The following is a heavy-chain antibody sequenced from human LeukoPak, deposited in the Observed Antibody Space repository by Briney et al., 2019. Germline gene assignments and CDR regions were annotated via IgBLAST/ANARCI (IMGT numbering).Heavy chain of an antibody. J-gene: IGHJ5*02. CDR2: IYYSGST. V-gene: IGHV4-39*01. D-gene: IGHD6-13*01. Sequence: PSETLSLTCTVSSGSISSSSCYWGWIRQPPGKGLEWIGSIYYSGSTYYNPSLKSRVTISVDTSKNQFSLKLSSVTAADTAVYYCARHKSSSTNWFDPWGQGTLVTVSS. CDR3: ARHKSSSTNWFDP. CDR1: SGSISSSSCY.